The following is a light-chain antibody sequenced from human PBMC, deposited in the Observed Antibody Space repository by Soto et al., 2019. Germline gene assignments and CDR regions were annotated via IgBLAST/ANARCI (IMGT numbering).Light chain of an antibody. V-gene: IGKV3-20*01. CDR1: QSVSSSY. CDR2: GAS. CDR3: QQYGSSPYT. J-gene: IGKJ2*01. Sequence: EIVLTQSPGTLSLSPGERATLSCRASQSVSSSYLAWYQQKPGQAPRLLIYGASSRATGIPDRFRGSGYGTDFTLTISTLQSEDFAVYYCQQYGSSPYTFGQGTKLDIK.